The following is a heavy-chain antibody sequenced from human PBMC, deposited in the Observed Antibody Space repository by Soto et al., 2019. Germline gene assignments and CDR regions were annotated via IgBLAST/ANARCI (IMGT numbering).Heavy chain of an antibody. D-gene: IGHD1-1*01. V-gene: IGHV1-18*01. CDR3: ARGRYGDY. J-gene: IGHJ4*02. CDR1: GYAFTTYG. CDR2: ISAHNGNT. Sequence: QVHLVQSGAEVKKPGASVKVSCKGSGYAFTTYGITWVRQAPGQGLEWMGWISAHNGNTNYEQKLQGRVTVTRDTSTSPAYMELRSLRPDDTAVYYCARGRYGDYSGQGALVTVSS.